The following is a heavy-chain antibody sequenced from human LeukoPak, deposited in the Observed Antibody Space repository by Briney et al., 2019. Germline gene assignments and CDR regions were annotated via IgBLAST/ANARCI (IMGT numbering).Heavy chain of an antibody. D-gene: IGHD3-10*01. J-gene: IGHJ6*02. CDR3: ARDQITGGGEYGMDV. CDR2: IYDSETT. CDR1: GGSISHGDFY. Sequence: PSETLSLTCTVSGGSISHGDFYWCWVRQHPGKGLEWIGYIYDSETTYYNPSLKSRATISVDTSKNQFSLNLSSVTAADTAVYYCARDQITGGGEYGMDVWVQGTTVIVSS. V-gene: IGHV4-31*03.